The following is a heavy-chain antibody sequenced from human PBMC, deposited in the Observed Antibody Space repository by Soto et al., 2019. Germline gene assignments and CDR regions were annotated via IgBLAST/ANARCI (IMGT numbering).Heavy chain of an antibody. CDR1: GGSISSYY. J-gene: IGHJ5*02. CDR2: IYYSGST. V-gene: IGHV4-59*01. CDR3: ARAGTEYYDFWSGYYLWFDP. D-gene: IGHD3-3*01. Sequence: PSETLSLTCTVSGGSISSYYWSWIRQPPGKGLEWIGYIYYSGSTNYNPSLKSRVTISVDTSKNQFSLKLSSVTAADTAVYYCARAGTEYYDFWSGYYLWFDPWGQGTLVTVSS.